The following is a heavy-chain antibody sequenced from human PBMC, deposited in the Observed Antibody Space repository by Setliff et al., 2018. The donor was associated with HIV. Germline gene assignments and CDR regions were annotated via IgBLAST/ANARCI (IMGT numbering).Heavy chain of an antibody. D-gene: IGHD1-26*01. CDR1: GYTFTSYY. CDR2: INPSGGST. CDR3: ARAGRGGSYNHYYYYYKDV. Sequence: ASVKVSCKASGYTFTSYYMHWVRQAPGQGLEWMGIINPSGGSTNYAQKFQGRVTMIRDTSTSTVYMELSSLRSEDTAVYYCARAGRGGSYNHYYYYYKDVWGKGTTVTVSS. J-gene: IGHJ6*03. V-gene: IGHV1-46*01.